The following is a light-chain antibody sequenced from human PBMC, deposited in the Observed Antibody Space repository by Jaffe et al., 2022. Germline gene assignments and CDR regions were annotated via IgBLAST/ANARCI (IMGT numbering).Light chain of an antibody. CDR2: YKSDLDN. J-gene: IGLJ3*02. CDR3: TIWRNSVSHWV. V-gene: IGLV5-45*01. CDR1: SGLSIGTYR. Sequence: QAVLTQPASLSASPGASASLTCTLRSGLSIGTYRIYWYQQKPGSPPRYLLNYKSDLDNQLGSGVPSRFSAYKDASANAGILVISGLQSEDEADYYCTIWRNSVSHWVFGGGTKLTVL.